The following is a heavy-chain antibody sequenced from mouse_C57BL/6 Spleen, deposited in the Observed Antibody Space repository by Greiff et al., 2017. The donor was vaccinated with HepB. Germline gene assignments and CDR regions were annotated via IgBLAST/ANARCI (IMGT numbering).Heavy chain of an antibody. D-gene: IGHD1-1*01. CDR1: GYTFTDYN. CDR3: ARGGYGYYGSSLYFDY. CDR2: INPNNGGT. Sequence: EVQLQQSGPELVKPGASVKMSCKASGYTFTDYNMHWVKQSHGKSLEWIGYINPNNGGTSYNQKFKDKATLTVNKSSSTAYMELRSLTSEDSAVYYCARGGYGYYGSSLYFDYWGQGTTLTVSS. V-gene: IGHV1-22*01. J-gene: IGHJ2*01.